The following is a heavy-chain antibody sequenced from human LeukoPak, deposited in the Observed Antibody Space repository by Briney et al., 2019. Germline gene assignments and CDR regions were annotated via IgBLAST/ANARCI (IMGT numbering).Heavy chain of an antibody. CDR2: MNPNSGNT. CDR1: GYTFTSYD. Sequence: ASVKVSCKASGYTFTSYDIYWVRQAAGQGLEWMGWMNPNSGNTGYTQKFQGRVTMTRNTSISTAYMELSSPRSEDTALYYCARGHEWAPNSSPGYWGQGTLVTVSS. V-gene: IGHV1-8*01. CDR3: ARGHEWAPNSSPGY. J-gene: IGHJ4*02. D-gene: IGHD6-19*01.